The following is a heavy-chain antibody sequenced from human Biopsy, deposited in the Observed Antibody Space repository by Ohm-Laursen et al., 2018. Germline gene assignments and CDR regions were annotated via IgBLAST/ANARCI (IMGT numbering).Heavy chain of an antibody. Sequence: GTLSLTCPVSGGSISNYYWSWIRQPAGKGLEWIGRIYSSGSTNYNPSLKSRVTMSVDTSKNQFSLILSSMTAADTAVYYCAREPRIAAAAYFDPWGQGALVIVSP. CDR1: GGSISNYY. CDR2: IYSSGST. J-gene: IGHJ5*02. D-gene: IGHD6-13*01. CDR3: AREPRIAAAAYFDP. V-gene: IGHV4-4*07.